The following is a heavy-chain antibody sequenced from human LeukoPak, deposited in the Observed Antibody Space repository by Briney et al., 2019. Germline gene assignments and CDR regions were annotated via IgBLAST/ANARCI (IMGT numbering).Heavy chain of an antibody. D-gene: IGHD3-10*01. CDR3: ARGGYYYGSGSVDWFDP. Sequence: ASVKVSCKASGYTFTGYYMHWVRQAPGQGLEWMGWINPNSGGTNYAQKFQGWVTMTRDTSISTAYMELSRLRSDDTAVYYCARGGYYYGSGSVDWFDPWGQGTLVTVSS. CDR1: GYTFTGYY. V-gene: IGHV1-2*04. CDR2: INPNSGGT. J-gene: IGHJ5*02.